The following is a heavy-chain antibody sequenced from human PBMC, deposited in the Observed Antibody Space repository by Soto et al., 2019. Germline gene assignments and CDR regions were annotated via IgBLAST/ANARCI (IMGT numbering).Heavy chain of an antibody. CDR3: ARSIAAAVDFDY. Sequence: QVQLVQSGAEVKKPGASVKVSCKASGYTFTSYGISWVRQAPGQGLEWMGWISAYSGSTNYAQKLQGKVTMTTDTSTSTAYMELRRLRSDDTAVYYCARSIAAAVDFDYWGQVTLVTVSS. CDR2: ISAYSGST. D-gene: IGHD6-13*01. V-gene: IGHV1-18*01. CDR1: GYTFTSYG. J-gene: IGHJ4*02.